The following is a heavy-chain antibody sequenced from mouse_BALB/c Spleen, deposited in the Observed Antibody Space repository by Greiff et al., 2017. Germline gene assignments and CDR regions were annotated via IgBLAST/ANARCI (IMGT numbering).Heavy chain of an antibody. CDR2: INPGSGGT. V-gene: IGHV1-54*01. Sequence: QVQLQQSGAELVRPGTSVKVSCKASGYAFTNYLIEWVKQRPGQGLEWIGVINPGSGGTNYNEKFKGKATLTADKSSSTAYMQLSSLTSDDSAVYFCARWATIGAGDYWGEGTTLTVSS. D-gene: IGHD2-14*01. CDR1: GYAFTNYL. CDR3: ARWATIGAGDY. J-gene: IGHJ2*01.